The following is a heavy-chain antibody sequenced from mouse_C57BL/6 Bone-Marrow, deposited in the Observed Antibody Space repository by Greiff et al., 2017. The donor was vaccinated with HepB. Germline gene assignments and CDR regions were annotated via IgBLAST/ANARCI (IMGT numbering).Heavy chain of an antibody. CDR2: IDPENGDT. J-gene: IGHJ4*01. CDR1: GFNIKDDY. CDR3: TGLGRNAMDY. V-gene: IGHV14-4*01. Sequence: EVKLVESGAELVRPGASVKLSCTASGFNIKDDYMHWVKQRPEQGLEWIGWIDPENGDTEYASKFQGKATITADTSSNTAYLQLSSLTSEDTAVYYCTGLGRNAMDYWGQGTSVTVSS. D-gene: IGHD4-1*01.